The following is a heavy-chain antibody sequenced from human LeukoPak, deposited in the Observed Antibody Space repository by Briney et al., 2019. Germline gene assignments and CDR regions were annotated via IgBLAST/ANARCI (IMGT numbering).Heavy chain of an antibody. CDR2: INYNGRT. CDR1: GGSIGSYY. CDR3: ARLLDYDNSGDPDTFDI. V-gene: IGHV4-59*01. J-gene: IGHJ3*02. Sequence: NPSESLSLTCTGSGGSIGSYYWSWIRQSPGKRLEWVASINYNGRTKLTPSLQSRVTISPDTSNNHLSLQLRSVTAADTAVYYCARLLDYDNSGDPDTFDIWGQGTMVTVSS. D-gene: IGHD3-22*01.